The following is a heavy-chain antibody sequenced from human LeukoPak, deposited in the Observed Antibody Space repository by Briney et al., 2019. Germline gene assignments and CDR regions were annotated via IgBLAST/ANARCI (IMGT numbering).Heavy chain of an antibody. V-gene: IGHV4-59*03. Sequence: SETLSLTCTVSGGPLSAYYWTWIRQPPGKGLEWIGYIYDNVNTNYNPSLKSRVTISVDTSKNQFSLKLSSVTAADTAVYYCATGETGSTLGGYWGQGTLVTVSS. D-gene: IGHD1-1*01. CDR2: IYDNVNT. CDR1: GGPLSAYY. J-gene: IGHJ4*02. CDR3: ATGETGSTLGGY.